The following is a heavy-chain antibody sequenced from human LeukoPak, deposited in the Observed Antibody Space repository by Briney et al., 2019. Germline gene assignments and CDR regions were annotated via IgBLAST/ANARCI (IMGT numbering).Heavy chain of an antibody. J-gene: IGHJ5*02. V-gene: IGHV1-69*01. CDR3: AGCGGDCYSANWFDP. CDR1: GGTFSSYA. D-gene: IGHD2-21*02. Sequence: SVKVSCKASGGTFSSYAISWVRQAPGQGLEWMGGIIPIFGTANYARKFQGRVTITADESTSTAYMELSSLRSEDTAVYYCAGCGGDCYSANWFDPWGQGTLVTVSS. CDR2: IIPIFGTA.